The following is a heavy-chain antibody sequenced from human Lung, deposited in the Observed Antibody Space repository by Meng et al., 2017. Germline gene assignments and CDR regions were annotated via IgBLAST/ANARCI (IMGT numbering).Heavy chain of an antibody. CDR2: INHSGST. J-gene: IGHJ4*02. D-gene: IGHD4-11*01. CDR3: ARGPTTMAHDFDY. V-gene: IGHV4-34*01. CDR1: GGSFSDYY. Sequence: LQQWGAGLLKPSETLSLTCVVSGGSFSDYYWSCIRQPPGKGLEWIGEINHSGSTNYNPSLESRATISVDTSQNNLSLKLSSVTAADSAVYYCARGPTTMAHDFDYWGQGTLVTVSS.